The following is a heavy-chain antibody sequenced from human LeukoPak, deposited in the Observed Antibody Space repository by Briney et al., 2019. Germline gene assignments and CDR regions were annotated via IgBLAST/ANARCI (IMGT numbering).Heavy chain of an antibody. Sequence: GGSLRLSCAASGFTLTNFGMDWVRQAPGKGLEWVSSVSASSSYIYYADSVKGRFTISRDNAQNSLYLQMNSLRAEDTAVYYCARERVCGRASCVAYYFDYWSQGTLVTVSS. J-gene: IGHJ4*02. CDR1: GFTLTNFG. V-gene: IGHV3-21*01. CDR3: ARERVCGRASCVAYYFDY. D-gene: IGHD2-2*01. CDR2: VSASSSYI.